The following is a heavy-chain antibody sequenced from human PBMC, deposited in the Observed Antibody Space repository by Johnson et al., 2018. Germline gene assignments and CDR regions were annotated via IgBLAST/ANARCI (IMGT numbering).Heavy chain of an antibody. Sequence: VQLVQSGGGVVQPGRSLRLFCAASGFSFSSYSMNWVRQAPGKGLEWVSYISSSSSTIYYADSVKGRFTISRDNAKNSLYLQMNSLRAEDTAVYYCARGLYTSGWYGTAFDIWGQGTMVTVSS. CDR1: GFSFSSYS. V-gene: IGHV3-48*01. CDR3: ARGLYTSGWYGTAFDI. D-gene: IGHD6-19*01. CDR2: ISSSSSTI. J-gene: IGHJ3*02.